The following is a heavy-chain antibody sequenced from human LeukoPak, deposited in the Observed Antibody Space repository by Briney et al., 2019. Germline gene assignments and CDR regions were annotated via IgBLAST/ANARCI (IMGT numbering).Heavy chain of an antibody. Sequence: ASVKVSCQASGYSFPSYYMHWVRPAPGQGLEWMGFINPSGSSAAYAQKFQGRLTMTRDMFTSTDYMELTSLTSDDTAVYYCARDNSVGETAWWFDPWGQGTLVTVSS. V-gene: IGHV1-46*01. D-gene: IGHD1-26*01. CDR2: INPSGSSA. CDR1: GYSFPSYY. CDR3: ARDNSVGETAWWFDP. J-gene: IGHJ5*02.